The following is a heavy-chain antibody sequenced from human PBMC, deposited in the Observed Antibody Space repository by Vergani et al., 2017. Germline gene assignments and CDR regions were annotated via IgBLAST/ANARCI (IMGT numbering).Heavy chain of an antibody. CDR1: GFTFSSYA. Sequence: EVQLLESGGGLVQPGGSLRLSCAASGFTFSSYAMSWVRQAPGKGLEWVSAISGSGGSTYYADSVKGRFTISTDNSKNTLYLQMNRLRAEDTAVYYCANTYDILAGYSYFDYWGQGTLVTVSS. J-gene: IGHJ4*02. V-gene: IGHV3-23*01. CDR2: ISGSGGST. CDR3: ANTYDILAGYSYFDY. D-gene: IGHD3-9*01.